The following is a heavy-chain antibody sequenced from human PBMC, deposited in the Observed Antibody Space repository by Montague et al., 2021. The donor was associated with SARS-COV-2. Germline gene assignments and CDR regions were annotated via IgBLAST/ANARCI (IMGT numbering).Heavy chain of an antibody. CDR1: GFTFSSFA. CDR3: AREASIMVRGRRRFDY. Sequence: FLRLSCAASGFTFSSFAMHWVRQAPGEGLEWVALISCDGGDKYYADSVKGRFTISRDNSKNTLYLQMNSLGAEDTAVYYCAREASIMVRGRRRFDYWGQGTSVTVSS. J-gene: IGHJ4*02. CDR2: ISCDGGDK. D-gene: IGHD3-10*01. V-gene: IGHV3-30*04.